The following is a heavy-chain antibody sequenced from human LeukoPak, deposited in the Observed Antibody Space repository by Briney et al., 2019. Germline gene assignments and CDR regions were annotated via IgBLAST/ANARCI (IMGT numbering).Heavy chain of an antibody. Sequence: SETLSLTCTVSGGSISRYYWSWIWQPPGKGLEWIGYMYYSGSTKYNPSLKSRVTISVDTSKNQFSLKLSSVTAADTAVYYCARSSTGSYFDYWGQGTLVTVSS. D-gene: IGHD3-3*02. CDR2: MYYSGST. CDR3: ARSSTGSYFDY. CDR1: GGSISRYY. V-gene: IGHV4-59*01. J-gene: IGHJ4*02.